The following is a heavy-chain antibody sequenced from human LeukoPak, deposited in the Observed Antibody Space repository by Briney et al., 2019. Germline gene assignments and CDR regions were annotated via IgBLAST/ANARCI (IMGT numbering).Heavy chain of an antibody. CDR2: IRGDGGST. CDR1: GFTFDDYA. CDR3: AKEAGYSSGWQYYFDY. Sequence: GGSLRLSCAASGFTFDDYAVHWVRQAPGKGLEWVSLIRGDGGSTYYADSVKGRFTISRDNSKNSLYLQMNSLRTEDTALYYCAKEAGYSSGWQYYFDYWGQGTLVTVSS. V-gene: IGHV3-43*02. J-gene: IGHJ4*02. D-gene: IGHD6-19*01.